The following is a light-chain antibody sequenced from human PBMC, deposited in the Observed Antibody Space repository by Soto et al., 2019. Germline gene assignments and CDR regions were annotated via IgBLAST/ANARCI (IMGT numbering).Light chain of an antibody. J-gene: IGKJ3*01. CDR2: AAS. CDR3: QQYYSYPSSS. Sequence: AIRMTQSPSSFSASTGDRVTITCRASQGISSYLAWYQQKPGKAPKLLIYAASTLQSGVPSRFSGSGSGTDFTLTISCLQSEDFATYYGQQYYSYPSSSFGPGTKVDIK. V-gene: IGKV1-8*01. CDR1: QGISSY.